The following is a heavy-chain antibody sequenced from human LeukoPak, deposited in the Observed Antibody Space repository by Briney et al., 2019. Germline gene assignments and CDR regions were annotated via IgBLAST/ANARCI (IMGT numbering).Heavy chain of an antibody. CDR1: GFTFSTYW. CDR2: IKYDGSEK. CDR3: ARPRTTDAFDI. Sequence: GGSLRLSCAASGFTFSTYWMSWVRQAPGKGLEWVANIKYDGSEKFYVDSLNGRFTISRDNAKNSLYLQMNSLRAEDTAVYSCARPRTTDAFDIWGQGTMVTVSS. V-gene: IGHV3-7*01. J-gene: IGHJ3*02. D-gene: IGHD1-1*01.